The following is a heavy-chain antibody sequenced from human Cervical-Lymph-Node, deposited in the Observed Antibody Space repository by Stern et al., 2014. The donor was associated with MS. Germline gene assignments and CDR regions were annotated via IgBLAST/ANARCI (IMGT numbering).Heavy chain of an antibody. D-gene: IGHD3-22*01. CDR1: GFAFSIYA. J-gene: IGHJ4*02. Sequence: VQLVESGGAVVQPGRSLRLSCAASGFAFSIYAMHWVSQAPGKGLEWVAVVSKDGDNEYYAESVKGRFTISRDNSKNTLYLQMNSLRVEDTAVYYCASGYYDSSGYYYRGPDYWGQGTLVTVSS. V-gene: IGHV3-30*04. CDR2: VSKDGDNE. CDR3: ASGYYDSSGYYYRGPDY.